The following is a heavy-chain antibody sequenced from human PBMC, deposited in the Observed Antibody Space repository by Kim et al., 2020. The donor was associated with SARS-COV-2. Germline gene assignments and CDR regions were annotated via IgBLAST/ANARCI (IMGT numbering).Heavy chain of an antibody. Sequence: SETLSLTCAVYGGSFSGYYWSWIRQPPGKGLEWIGEINHSGSTNYNPSLKSRVTISVDTSKNQFSLKLSSVTAADTAVYYCARVVVYYDSSGYYYAPRGPRAREIDYWGQGTLVTVSS. CDR2: INHSGST. V-gene: IGHV4-34*01. CDR1: GGSFSGYY. CDR3: ARVVVYYDSSGYYYAPRGPRAREIDY. D-gene: IGHD3-22*01. J-gene: IGHJ4*02.